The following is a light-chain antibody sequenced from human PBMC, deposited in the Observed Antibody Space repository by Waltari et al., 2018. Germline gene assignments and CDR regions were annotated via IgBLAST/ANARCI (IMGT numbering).Light chain of an antibody. CDR3: LLFYGGAQSWV. CDR2: STN. Sequence: QTVVTQEPSLTVSPGGTVTLTCASSTGAVTTDSSPNWFQQKPGQPPKALIYSTNKKHSWTPARFSGSLLGGKAALTLSGVQADDEADYYCLLFYGGAQSWVFGGGTKLTVL. CDR1: TGAVTTDSS. J-gene: IGLJ3*02. V-gene: IGLV7-43*01.